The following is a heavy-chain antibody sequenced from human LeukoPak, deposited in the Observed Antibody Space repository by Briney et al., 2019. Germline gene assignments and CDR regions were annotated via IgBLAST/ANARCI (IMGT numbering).Heavy chain of an antibody. CDR1: GYTFTGYY. Sequence: ASVKVSCKASGYTFTGYYMHWVRQAPGQGLEWMGWINPNSGGTNYAQKFQGRVTMTRDTSISTAYMELSRLRSDDTAVYYCASYYYGSGSYDALDIWGQGTMVTVSS. CDR2: INPNSGGT. V-gene: IGHV1-2*02. J-gene: IGHJ3*02. CDR3: ASYYYGSGSYDALDI. D-gene: IGHD3-10*01.